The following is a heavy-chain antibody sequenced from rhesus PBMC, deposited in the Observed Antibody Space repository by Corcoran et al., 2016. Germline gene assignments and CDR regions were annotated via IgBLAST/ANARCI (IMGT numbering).Heavy chain of an antibody. CDR1: GGSISSGYD. CDR2: IYGSSGST. J-gene: IGHJ4*01. Sequence: QVQLQESGPGVVKPSETLSLTCAVSGGSISSGYDWSWIRQPPGKGLEWIGYIYGSSGSTNYNPSFKNRVTISKDASKIQFSLKLSSVTAADTAVYYCARGDSSGWYRGWVDYWGQGVLVTVSS. D-gene: IGHD6-31*01. V-gene: IGHV4-76*01. CDR3: ARGDSSGWYRGWVDY.